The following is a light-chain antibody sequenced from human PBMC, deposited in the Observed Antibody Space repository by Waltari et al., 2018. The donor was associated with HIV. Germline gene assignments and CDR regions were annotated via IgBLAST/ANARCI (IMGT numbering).Light chain of an antibody. Sequence: QSVLTQPPSVSGAPGQSVTISCSGSSSHIGAGFDVHWYQQQLPGTAPKLLNYDNTNRPSAVPDRFSGTTSGTSASLAITVLQAEDEADYYCQSYDNTLSGSFFGGGTKVTVL. CDR2: DNT. CDR1: SSHIGAGFD. CDR3: QSYDNTLSGSF. J-gene: IGLJ2*01. V-gene: IGLV1-40*01.